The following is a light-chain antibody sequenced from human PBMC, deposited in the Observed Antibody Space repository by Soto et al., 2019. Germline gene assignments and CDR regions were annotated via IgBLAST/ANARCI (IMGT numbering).Light chain of an antibody. J-gene: IGKJ1*01. CDR3: QQYKSYWM. Sequence: DIPMTQSPSTLSASVGDRVTITCRASQNINSWLAWYQQKPGKAPKLLIYDASSLESGVPSRFSGSGSGTEFTLTISSLQPDDFATYYCQQYKSYWMFGQGTKVEIK. CDR2: DAS. V-gene: IGKV1-5*01. CDR1: QNINSW.